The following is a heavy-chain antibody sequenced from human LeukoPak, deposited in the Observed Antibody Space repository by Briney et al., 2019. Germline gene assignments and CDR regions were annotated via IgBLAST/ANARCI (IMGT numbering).Heavy chain of an antibody. D-gene: IGHD1-1*01. CDR3: APITTSGAFDY. J-gene: IGHJ4*02. CDR1: GGSISSFY. V-gene: IGHV4-59*12. Sequence: KPSETLSLTCTVSGGSISSFYWSWIRQPPGKGLEWIGYIYYSGTTNYNPSLKSRVIISVDTSKNQFSLRLSPVTAADTAVYYCAPITTSGAFDYWGQGTLVTVSS. CDR2: IYYSGTT.